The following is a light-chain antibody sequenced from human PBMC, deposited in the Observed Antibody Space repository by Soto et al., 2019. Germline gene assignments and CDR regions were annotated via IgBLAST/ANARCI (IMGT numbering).Light chain of an antibody. J-gene: IGKJ1*01. Sequence: DIQMTQSPSTLSASVGDRVTITCRASQSISSWLAWYQQKPGKAPNLLIYKASSLESGVPSMFSGSGSGTEFTLTISSLQPDDFATYYCQQYNSYPVTFGQGTKLEIK. CDR3: QQYNSYPVT. CDR2: KAS. CDR1: QSISSW. V-gene: IGKV1-5*03.